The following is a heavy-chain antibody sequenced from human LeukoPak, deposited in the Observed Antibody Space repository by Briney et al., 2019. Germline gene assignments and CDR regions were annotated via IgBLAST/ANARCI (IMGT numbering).Heavy chain of an antibody. J-gene: IGHJ5*02. V-gene: IGHV4-59*01. CDR3: ARVNRDVWGSYGFDP. CDR2: IYNSGST. D-gene: IGHD3-16*01. CDR1: GVSISIYY. Sequence: SETLSLTCTVSGVSISIYYWSWVRQPPGKGLEWIGYIYNSGSTIYNPSLKSRATISADTSKNQFSLQLSSVTAADTAVYYCARVNRDVWGSYGFDPWGQGTLVTVSS.